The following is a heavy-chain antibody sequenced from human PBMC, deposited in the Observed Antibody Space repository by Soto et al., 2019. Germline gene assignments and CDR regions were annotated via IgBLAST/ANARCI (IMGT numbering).Heavy chain of an antibody. V-gene: IGHV4-39*01. CDR3: ARRMEYSSSWLQFSGYYYGMDV. J-gene: IGHJ6*02. D-gene: IGHD6-13*01. Sequence: QLQLQESGPGLVKPSETLSLTCTVSGGSISSSSYYWGWIRQPPGKGLEWIGSIYYSGSTYYNPSLKSRVTISVDTSKNQFSLKLSSVTAADSAVYYCARRMEYSSSWLQFSGYYYGMDVWGQGTTVTVSS. CDR2: IYYSGST. CDR1: GGSISSSSYY.